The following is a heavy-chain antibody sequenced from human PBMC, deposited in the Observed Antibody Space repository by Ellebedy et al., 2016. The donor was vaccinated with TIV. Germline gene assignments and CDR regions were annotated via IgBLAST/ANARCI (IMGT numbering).Heavy chain of an antibody. CDR1: GYTFTSYW. J-gene: IGHJ6*02. D-gene: IGHD3-10*01. V-gene: IGHV5-51*01. Sequence: ASVKVSCKASGYTFTSYWIGWVRQMPGKGLEWMGIIQPGDSDARYSPSFQGQVTMSADKSISTAYLQWSSLEASDTAMYYCARTGSFYYYGMDVWGQGTTVTVSS. CDR2: IQPGDSDA. CDR3: ARTGSFYYYGMDV.